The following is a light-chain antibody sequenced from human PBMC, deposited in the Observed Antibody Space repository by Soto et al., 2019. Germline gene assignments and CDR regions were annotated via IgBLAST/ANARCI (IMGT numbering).Light chain of an antibody. V-gene: IGKV1-5*03. J-gene: IGKJ1*01. CDR2: KAS. CDR1: HLISSW. Sequence: DIQMTHSPSTLSASVGDSGAITCRASHLISSWLAWYQQKPGKAPKLLIYKASRLERGVPSRLSGSESGTEFTLTINSLQADDFATYYGQQYDKYWTFGQWTKVDIX. CDR3: QQYDKYWT.